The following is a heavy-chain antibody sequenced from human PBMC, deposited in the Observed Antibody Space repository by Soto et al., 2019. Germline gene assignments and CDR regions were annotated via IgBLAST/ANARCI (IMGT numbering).Heavy chain of an antibody. V-gene: IGHV1-46*03. Sequence: EASVKVSCKASEYTFTSYYMHWVRQAPGQGLEWMGIINPSGGSTSYAQKFQGRVTMTRDTSTSTVYMELSGLRSEDTAVYYCARRPEEYYFDYWGQGTLVTVSS. CDR2: INPSGGST. CDR1: EYTFTSYY. J-gene: IGHJ4*02. D-gene: IGHD3-10*01. CDR3: ARRPEEYYFDY.